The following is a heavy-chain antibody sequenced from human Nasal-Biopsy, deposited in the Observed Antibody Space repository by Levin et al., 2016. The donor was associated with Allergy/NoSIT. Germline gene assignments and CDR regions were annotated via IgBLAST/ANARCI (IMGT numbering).Heavy chain of an antibody. J-gene: IGHJ4*02. CDR1: GYTFTDYY. CDR2: INPNTGSA. CDR3: ARENIEAAGAFDY. Sequence: ASVKVSCKASGYTFTDYYIHWVRQAPGQGLEWVAWINPNTGSANYARNFQGRVTMTRDTSIATDYMELSRLRSDDTAVYYCARENIEAAGAFDYWGQGTLVTVSS. D-gene: IGHD6-13*01. V-gene: IGHV1-2*02.